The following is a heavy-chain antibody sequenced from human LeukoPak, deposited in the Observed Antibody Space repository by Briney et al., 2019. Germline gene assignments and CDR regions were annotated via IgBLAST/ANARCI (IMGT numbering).Heavy chain of an antibody. J-gene: IGHJ4*02. V-gene: IGHV4-39*07. Sequence: SETLSLTCTVSGGSISSSDYYWGWIRQPPGQGLEWIGSIDYSGSTYSNPSLKSRVTVSVDTSKNQFSLKLSSVTAADTAVYYCARGEWFGESPYYFDYWGQGTLVTVPS. CDR2: IDYSGST. CDR1: GGSISSSDYY. D-gene: IGHD3-10*01. CDR3: ARGEWFGESPYYFDY.